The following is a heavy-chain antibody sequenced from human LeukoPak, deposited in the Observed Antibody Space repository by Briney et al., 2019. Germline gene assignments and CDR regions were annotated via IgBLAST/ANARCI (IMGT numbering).Heavy chain of an antibody. D-gene: IGHD2/OR15-2a*01. J-gene: IGHJ3*01. CDR1: GYTFTGYY. Sequence: ASVRASCKASGYTFTGYYMHWVRQAPGQGLEWMGWINPDSGGRNNAQKFQGRGTMTSDTSISTAYTELSRLRSDDTAVYYCARTFYDTLDSDAFDFWGHRRMVIVSS. CDR2: INPDSGGR. CDR3: ARTFYDTLDSDAFDF. V-gene: IGHV1-2*02.